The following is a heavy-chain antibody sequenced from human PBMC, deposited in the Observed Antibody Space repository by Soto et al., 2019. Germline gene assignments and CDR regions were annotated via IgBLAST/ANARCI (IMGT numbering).Heavy chain of an antibody. Sequence: GGSLRLSCAASGFTFSSYAMSWVRQAPGKGLEWVSAISGSGGSTYYADSVKGRFTISRDNSKNTLYLQMNSLRAEDTAVYYCAKDPVWFGELDSMDVWGQGTTVTVSS. CDR1: GFTFSSYA. J-gene: IGHJ6*02. V-gene: IGHV3-23*01. CDR3: AKDPVWFGELDSMDV. CDR2: ISGSGGST. D-gene: IGHD3-10*01.